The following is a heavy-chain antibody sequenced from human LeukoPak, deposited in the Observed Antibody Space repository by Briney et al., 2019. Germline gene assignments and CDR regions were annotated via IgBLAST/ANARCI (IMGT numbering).Heavy chain of an antibody. J-gene: IGHJ3*02. Sequence: ASVKVSCKVSGYTLTELSMHWVRQAPGKGLEWMGGFDPEDGETIYAQKFQGRVTMTEDTSTDTAYMELSSLRSEDTAVYYCARDRSSVYGYSYGGDAFDIWGQGTMVTVSS. V-gene: IGHV1-24*01. CDR2: FDPEDGET. D-gene: IGHD5-18*01. CDR3: ARDRSSVYGYSYGGDAFDI. CDR1: GYTLTELS.